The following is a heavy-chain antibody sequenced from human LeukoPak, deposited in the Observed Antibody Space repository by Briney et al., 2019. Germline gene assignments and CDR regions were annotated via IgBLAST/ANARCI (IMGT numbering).Heavy chain of an antibody. D-gene: IGHD4-17*01. Sequence: SGESLRLSCAASGSTFSTYALSWVRQAPGKGLEWVSSIRGSDGSTYYADSVKGRFAISRDNSKNTLYLQMNSLRAEDTAVYYCAKDVYGDYGGLDYWGQGTLVTVSS. CDR1: GSTFSTYA. CDR2: IRGSDGST. V-gene: IGHV3-23*01. J-gene: IGHJ4*02. CDR3: AKDVYGDYGGLDY.